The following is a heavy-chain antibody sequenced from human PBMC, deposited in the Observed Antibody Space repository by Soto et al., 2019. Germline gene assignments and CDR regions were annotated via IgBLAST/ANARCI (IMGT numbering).Heavy chain of an antibody. CDR3: ARAGYCTTTTCKFFDY. D-gene: IGHD2-2*01. V-gene: IGHV4-59*01. Sequence: PSEILSLTCTVSGGSISKYYWSWIRQPPGKGLEWIGYIFYSGGTVYNPSLKSRVTISIDTSKNQFSLKMNSVTAADTALYYCARAGYCTTTTCKFFDYWGQGTLVTVSS. CDR1: GGSISKYY. CDR2: IFYSGGT. J-gene: IGHJ4*02.